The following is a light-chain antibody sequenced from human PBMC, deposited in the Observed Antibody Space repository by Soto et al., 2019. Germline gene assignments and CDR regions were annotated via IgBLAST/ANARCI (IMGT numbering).Light chain of an antibody. CDR3: GSDTGSNVV. CDR1: SSDVGGYNY. J-gene: IGLJ2*01. Sequence: QSALTPPPSASGSPGQSVTISCTGTSSDVGGYNYVSWYQQHPGKAPKLMIYEVNERPSGVPDRFSGTKSGNTASLTVSGLQAEDEADYYCGSDTGSNVVFGGGTKLTVL. V-gene: IGLV2-8*01. CDR2: EVN.